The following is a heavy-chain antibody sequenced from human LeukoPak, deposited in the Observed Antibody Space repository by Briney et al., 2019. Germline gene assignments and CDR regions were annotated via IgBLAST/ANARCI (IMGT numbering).Heavy chain of an antibody. D-gene: IGHD3-22*01. Sequence: GGSLRLSCAASGFTFSSYGMHWVRQAPGKGLEWVAVIWYDGSNKYYADSVKGRFTISRDNSKNTLYLQMNSLRAEDTAVYYCAKAYDSSGYYLLRPFHYWGQGTLVTVSS. CDR2: IWYDGSNK. V-gene: IGHV3-33*06. CDR3: AKAYDSSGYYLLRPFHY. CDR1: GFTFSSYG. J-gene: IGHJ4*02.